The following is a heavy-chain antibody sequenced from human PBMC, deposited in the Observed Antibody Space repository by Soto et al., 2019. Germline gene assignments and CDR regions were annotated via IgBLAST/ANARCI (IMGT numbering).Heavy chain of an antibody. V-gene: IGHV3-21*01. Sequence: GGSLRLSCAASGFSFSNYWMNWVRQAPGKGLEWVSSISSSSSYIYYADSVKGRFTISRDNAKNSLYLQMNSLRAEDTAVYYCARDRNYYDSSGYYGYWGQGTLVTVSS. CDR1: GFSFSNYW. D-gene: IGHD3-22*01. J-gene: IGHJ4*02. CDR3: ARDRNYYDSSGYYGY. CDR2: ISSSSSYI.